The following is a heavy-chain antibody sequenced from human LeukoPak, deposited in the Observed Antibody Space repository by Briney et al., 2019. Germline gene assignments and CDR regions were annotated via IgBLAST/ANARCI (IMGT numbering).Heavy chain of an antibody. Sequence: PGRSLRLSCAASGFTFDDYAMYWVRQAPGKGLEWVSGMSLNSGSIGYADSVKGRFTISRDKAKNSLYLQMNSLRPEDTALYYCAKDSTHSNPRTGSGGMDVWGKGTTVTVSS. V-gene: IGHV3-9*01. CDR1: GFTFDDYA. D-gene: IGHD2-8*02. CDR3: AKDSTHSNPRTGSGGMDV. CDR2: MSLNSGSI. J-gene: IGHJ6*03.